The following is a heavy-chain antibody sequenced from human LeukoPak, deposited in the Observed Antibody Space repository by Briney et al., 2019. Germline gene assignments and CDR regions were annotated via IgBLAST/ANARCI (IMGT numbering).Heavy chain of an antibody. Sequence: GGSLRLSCAASGFTFSDYYMSWIRHAPGKGLEWVSYISSSGSTIYYADSVKGRFTISRDNAKNSLYLQMNSLRAEDTAVYYCARNRRYYDSSGYDYWGQGTLVTVSS. CDR1: GFTFSDYY. V-gene: IGHV3-11*04. J-gene: IGHJ4*02. D-gene: IGHD3-22*01. CDR3: ARNRRYYDSSGYDY. CDR2: ISSSGSTI.